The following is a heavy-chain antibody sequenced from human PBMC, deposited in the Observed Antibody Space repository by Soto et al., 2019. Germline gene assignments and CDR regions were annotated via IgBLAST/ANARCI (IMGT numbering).Heavy chain of an antibody. Sequence: QITLKESGPTLVKPTQTLTLTCTFSGFSLSTSGVGVGWVRQPPGKALEWLALIYWDDDKRYSPSLKRRLTISKDTSHNQVVLTMTNMDPVDTATYYCVYSSGYSWAFDIWGQGTVVIVSS. CDR3: VYSSGYSWAFDI. CDR1: GFSLSTSGVG. J-gene: IGHJ3*02. V-gene: IGHV2-5*02. CDR2: IYWDDDK. D-gene: IGHD3-22*01.